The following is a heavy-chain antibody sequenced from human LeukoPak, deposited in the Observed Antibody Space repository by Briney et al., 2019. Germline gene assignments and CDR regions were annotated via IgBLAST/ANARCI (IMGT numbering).Heavy chain of an antibody. CDR2: INSDGTST. V-gene: IGHV3-74*01. CDR1: GSTFISYW. CDR3: ARDTGFSNYDY. D-gene: IGHD2-8*02. J-gene: IGHJ4*02. Sequence: AGGSLRLSCAASGSTFISYWMHWVRQAPGKGLVWVSRINSDGTSTTYADSVKGRFTISRDNAKDTLYLQMNSLRADDTAMYYCARDTGFSNYDYWGQGTLVTVSS.